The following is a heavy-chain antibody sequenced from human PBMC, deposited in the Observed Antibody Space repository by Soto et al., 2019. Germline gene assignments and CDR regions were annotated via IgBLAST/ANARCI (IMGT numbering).Heavy chain of an antibody. V-gene: IGHV2-70*01. CDR1: GFSLSTSGVC. CDR2: IDSDDDK. CDR3: ARMLGYCSGGSCYWGAFDI. D-gene: IGHD2-15*01. Sequence: ESGPTLVNPTQTLTLTCTFSGFSLSTSGVCVSWIRQPPGKALDWLALIDSDDDKYYSTSLKTRLTISKDPSKNQVVLTLTNLDPVDTATYYCARMLGYCSGGSCYWGAFDIWGQGTMVTVSS. J-gene: IGHJ3*02.